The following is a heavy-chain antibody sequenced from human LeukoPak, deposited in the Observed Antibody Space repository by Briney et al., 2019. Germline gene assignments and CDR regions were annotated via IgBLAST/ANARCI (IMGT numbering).Heavy chain of an antibody. D-gene: IGHD3-9*01. J-gene: IGHJ5*02. CDR1: GGSISSYY. V-gene: IGHV4-4*09. CDR2: IYTSGST. CDR3: ARNSASINWFYP. Sequence: PSETLSLTCTVSGGSISSYYWSWIRQPPGKGLEWIGYIYTSGSTNYNPSLKSRVTISVDTSKNQFSLKLSSVTAADTAVYYCARNSASINWFYPWGQGTLVTVSS.